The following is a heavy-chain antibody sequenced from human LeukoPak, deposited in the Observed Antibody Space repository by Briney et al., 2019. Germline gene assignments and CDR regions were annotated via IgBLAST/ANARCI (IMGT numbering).Heavy chain of an antibody. CDR3: ARPGGSSSWYFDY. CDR2: IYYSGST. CDR1: GGSISSSSYY. D-gene: IGHD6-13*01. V-gene: IGHV4-39*01. J-gene: IGHJ4*02. Sequence: SETLSLTCTVSGGSISSSSYYWGWIRQPPGKGLEWIGSIYYSGSTYYNPSLKSRVTISVDTSKNQFSLKLSSMTAADTAVYYCARPGGSSSWYFDYWGQGTLVTVSS.